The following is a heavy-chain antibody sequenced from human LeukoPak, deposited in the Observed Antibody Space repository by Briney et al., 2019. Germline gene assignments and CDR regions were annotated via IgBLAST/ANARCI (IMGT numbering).Heavy chain of an antibody. CDR2: ISAYNGNT. CDR3: ARGRVVGATWYYYYMDV. CDR1: GYTFTGYD. D-gene: IGHD1-26*01. J-gene: IGHJ6*03. V-gene: IGHV1-18*01. Sequence: ASVKVSCKASGYTFTGYDINWVRQATGQGLEWMGWISAYNGNTNYAQKLQGRVTMTTDTSTSTAYMELRSLRSDDTAVYYCARGRVVGATWYYYYMDVWGKGTTVTVSS.